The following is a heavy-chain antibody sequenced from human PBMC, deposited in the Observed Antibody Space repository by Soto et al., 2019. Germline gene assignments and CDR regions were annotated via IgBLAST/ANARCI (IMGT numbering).Heavy chain of an antibody. V-gene: IGHV4-39*01. CDR1: CGSISNSRFY. Sequence: TSETLSLTCTVSCGSISNSRFYWAWIRQPPGKGLEWIGSIYYGGSTYYNPSLKSRVTISVDTSNNQFSLKLSSVTAADTAVYYCARPSLNYGMDVWGKGTTVTVS. CDR3: ARPSLNYGMDV. CDR2: IYYGGST. J-gene: IGHJ6*04.